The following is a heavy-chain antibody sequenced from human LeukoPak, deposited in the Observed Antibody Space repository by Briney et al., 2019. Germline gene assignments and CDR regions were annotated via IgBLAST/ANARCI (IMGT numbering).Heavy chain of an antibody. CDR3: ARTYYYDSSGPPRLDY. J-gene: IGHJ4*02. CDR1: GYSFTGYW. Sequence: GESLKISCKGSGYSFTGYWIGWVRQMPGKGLEWMGIIYPGDSDTRYSPSFQGQVTISADKSISTAYLQWSSLKASDTAMYYCARTYYYDSSGPPRLDYWGQGTLVTVSS. D-gene: IGHD3-22*01. V-gene: IGHV5-51*01. CDR2: IYPGDSDT.